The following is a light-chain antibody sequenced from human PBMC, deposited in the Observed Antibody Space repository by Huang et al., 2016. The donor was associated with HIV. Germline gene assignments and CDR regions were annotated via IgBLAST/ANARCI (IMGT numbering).Light chain of an antibody. V-gene: IGKV4-1*01. Sequence: DIVLTQSPDSLAVSLGERATINCKSSQSVLYSSNNKNYLAWYQQKPGQPPKLLIYGAATRESGVPDRFSGSGSGTDFTLTISSLQAEDVAVYYCQQYYSTLTFGQGTTVEIK. CDR2: GAA. J-gene: IGKJ1*01. CDR1: QSVLYSSNNKNY. CDR3: QQYYSTLT.